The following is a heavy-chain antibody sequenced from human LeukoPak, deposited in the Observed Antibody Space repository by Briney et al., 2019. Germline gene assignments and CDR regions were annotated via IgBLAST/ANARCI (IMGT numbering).Heavy chain of an antibody. CDR1: GFAFSLYW. Sequence: GGSLRLSCAASGFAFSLYWMTWVRQAPGKGLEWVANISPDGTKTSYADFVEGRFTISRDNAKNLLYLQMRSLRAGDTAVYYCANSPMILDGHYWGHGTLVTVSS. CDR2: ISPDGTKT. CDR3: ANSPMILDGHY. J-gene: IGHJ4*01. D-gene: IGHD3-22*01. V-gene: IGHV3-7*01.